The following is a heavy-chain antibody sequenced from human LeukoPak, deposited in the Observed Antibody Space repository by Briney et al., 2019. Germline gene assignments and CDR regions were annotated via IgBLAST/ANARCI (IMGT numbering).Heavy chain of an antibody. V-gene: IGHV3-21*04. Sequence: GGSLRLSCAASGFTFSSYSMNWVRQAPGKGLEWVSSISSSSSYIYYADSVKGRFTISRDNAKNSLYLQLDSLKTEDTAVYYCVTGSGIVYPNFDYWGQGILVTVSS. CDR1: GFTFSSYS. CDR3: VTGSGIVYPNFDY. CDR2: ISSSSSYI. D-gene: IGHD3-10*01. J-gene: IGHJ4*02.